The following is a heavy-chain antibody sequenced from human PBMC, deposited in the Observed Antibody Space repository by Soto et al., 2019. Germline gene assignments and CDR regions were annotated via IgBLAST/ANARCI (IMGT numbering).Heavy chain of an antibody. D-gene: IGHD3-10*01. CDR1: GYTFTTYG. J-gene: IGHJ4*02. CDR2: ISPYNGNT. Sequence: QVQLVQSGAEVKKPGASVKVSCKTSGYTFTTYGISWVRQAPGQGLEWMGWISPYNGNTKYAQKLQGRVTMTADTYTNTAYMHLRSLTSGDAAVYYCTSGWFGELVYYFDYWGQGTLVTVSS. V-gene: IGHV1-18*01. CDR3: TSGWFGELVYYFDY.